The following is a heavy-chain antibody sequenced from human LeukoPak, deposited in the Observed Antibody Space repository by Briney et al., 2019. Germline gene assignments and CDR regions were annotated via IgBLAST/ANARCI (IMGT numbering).Heavy chain of an antibody. Sequence: GGSLRLSCAASGFAFSSYSMNWVRQAPGKGPEWVSYFRTSGTIYYADSVEGRFTISRDNAKNSLYLQMNSLRVEDTAVYYCAREPSGDYYAYYFGLWGQGTLVTVSS. J-gene: IGHJ4*02. V-gene: IGHV3-48*01. CDR2: FRTSGTI. D-gene: IGHD3-22*01. CDR1: GFAFSSYS. CDR3: AREPSGDYYAYYFGL.